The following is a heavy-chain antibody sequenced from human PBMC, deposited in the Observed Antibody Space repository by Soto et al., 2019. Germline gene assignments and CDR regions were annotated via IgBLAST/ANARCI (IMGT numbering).Heavy chain of an antibody. CDR2: MNPNTGDT. V-gene: IGHV1-8*01. D-gene: IGHD1-1*01. CDR1: GYIFTSND. CDR3: ARLEGGAYFDY. J-gene: IGHJ4*01. Sequence: QVQLVQSGAEVRKPGASVKVSCKASGYIFTSNDIIWVRQATGQGLDWMGWMNPNTGDTGYAQKFQGRVTMTMNTSIDTAYMELSSLRSEDTAVFYCARLEGGAYFDYWGHGAPVTVSS.